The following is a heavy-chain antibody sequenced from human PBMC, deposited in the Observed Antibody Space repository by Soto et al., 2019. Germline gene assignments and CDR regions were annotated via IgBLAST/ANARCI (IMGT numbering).Heavy chain of an antibody. Sequence: QVQLVQSGAEVKKPGASVKVSCKASGYTFTSYAMHWVRRAPGQRLEWMGWINAGNGNTKYSQKFQGRVTITRDTSASTAYMELSSLRSEDTAVYYCARNYYGSGSYFTHFDYWGQGTLVTVSS. D-gene: IGHD3-10*01. CDR2: INAGNGNT. CDR3: ARNYYGSGSYFTHFDY. J-gene: IGHJ4*02. CDR1: GYTFTSYA. V-gene: IGHV1-3*01.